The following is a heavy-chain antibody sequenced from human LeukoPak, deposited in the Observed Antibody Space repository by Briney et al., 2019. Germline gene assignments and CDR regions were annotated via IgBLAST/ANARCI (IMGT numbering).Heavy chain of an antibody. Sequence: SETLSLTCTVSGGSISSSSYYWGWIRQPPGKGLEWIGSIYYSGSTYYNPSLKSRVTISVDTSKNQFSLKLSSVTAADTAVYYCARGSLWFGELRYWGQGTLVTVSS. CDR1: GGSISSSSYY. CDR2: IYYSGST. V-gene: IGHV4-39*01. CDR3: ARGSLWFGELRY. D-gene: IGHD3-10*01. J-gene: IGHJ4*02.